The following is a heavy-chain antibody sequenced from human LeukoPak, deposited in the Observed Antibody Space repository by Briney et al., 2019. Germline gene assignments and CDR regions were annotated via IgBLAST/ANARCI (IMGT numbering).Heavy chain of an antibody. J-gene: IGHJ4*02. CDR2: ISSSSSYI. CDR1: GFTFSSYS. D-gene: IGHD6-6*01. CDR3: AKFGSSGLQGY. V-gene: IGHV3-21*01. Sequence: GGSLRLSCAASGFTFSSYSMNWVRQAPGKGLEWVSSISSSSSYIYYADSVKGRFTISRDNAKNSLYLQMNSLKSEDTAVYYCAKFGSSGLQGYWGQGTLVTVSS.